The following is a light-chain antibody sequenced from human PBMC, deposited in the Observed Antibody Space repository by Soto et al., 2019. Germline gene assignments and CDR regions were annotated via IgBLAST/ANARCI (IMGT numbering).Light chain of an antibody. J-gene: IGKJ4*01. V-gene: IGKV3-11*01. CDR3: QQRSSWPPT. CDR2: DAS. CDR1: QSVSSY. Sequence: EIVLTQSPATLSLSPGERATLSCRAGQSVSSYLAWYQQKPGKAPRLLIYDASNRATGIPARFSGSGSGTDFTLTISSLEPEDFAVYYCQQRSSWPPTFGEGTKVEIK.